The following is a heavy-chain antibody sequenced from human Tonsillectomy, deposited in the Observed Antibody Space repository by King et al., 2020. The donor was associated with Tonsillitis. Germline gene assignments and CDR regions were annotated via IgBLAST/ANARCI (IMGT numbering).Heavy chain of an antibody. CDR2: ISSGSGYI. J-gene: IGHJ4*02. V-gene: IGHV3-21*01. CDR1: GFTFSKYT. Sequence: VQLVESGGGLVKPGGSLRLSCAASGFTFSKYTMHWVRQAPGKGLEWVSSISSGSGYIHYADSVKGRFTISRDNAKNSLFLQMNSLRADDTALYYCARVTYDILTGYYLDYFDYWGQGTLLTVSS. CDR3: ARVTYDILTGYYLDYFDY. D-gene: IGHD3-9*01.